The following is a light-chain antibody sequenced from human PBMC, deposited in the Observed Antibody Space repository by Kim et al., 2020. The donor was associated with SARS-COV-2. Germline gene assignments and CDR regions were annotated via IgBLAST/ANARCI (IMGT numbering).Light chain of an antibody. V-gene: IGKV3-20*01. J-gene: IGKJ1*01. CDR1: QIVSNTY. CDR3: QHYGSSRTWA. Sequence: PGESATLSCRASQIVSNTYTSWYQQKPGQAPKLVLYSTSNRAAGFPDRFSGSGSGTDFTLTISRLEPEDFAVYYCQHYGSSRTWAFGQGTKVDIK. CDR2: STS.